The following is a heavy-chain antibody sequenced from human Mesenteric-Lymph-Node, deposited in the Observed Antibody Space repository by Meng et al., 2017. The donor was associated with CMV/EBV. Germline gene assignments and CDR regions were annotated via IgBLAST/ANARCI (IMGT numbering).Heavy chain of an antibody. V-gene: IGHV3-11*04. CDR2: ISSSGSTI. CDR3: ATWATLGFDS. CDR1: GFTFSDYY. J-gene: IGHJ4*02. Sequence: GGSLRLSCAASGFTFSDYYMSWIRQAPGKGLEWVSYISSSGSTIYYADSVKGRFTISRDNSMNTLYLQMNSLRPEDTAVYYCATWATLGFDSWGQGTLVTVSS. D-gene: IGHD3-16*01.